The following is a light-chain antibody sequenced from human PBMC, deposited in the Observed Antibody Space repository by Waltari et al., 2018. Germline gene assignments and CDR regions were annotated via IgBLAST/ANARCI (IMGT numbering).Light chain of an antibody. Sequence: EIVLTQSPGTLSLSPGERATLSCRASQSVSSSYLAWYQQKPGQAPRLLLYGASSRATGIPGRFSGSGSGTDFTLTISRLDPEDVAVYYCQQYGSSPRTFGQGTKVESK. CDR3: QQYGSSPRT. V-gene: IGKV3-20*01. CDR1: QSVSSSY. CDR2: GAS. J-gene: IGKJ1*01.